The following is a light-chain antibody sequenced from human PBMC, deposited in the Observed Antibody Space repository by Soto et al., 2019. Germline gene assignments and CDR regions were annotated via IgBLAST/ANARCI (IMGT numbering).Light chain of an antibody. CDR1: RGISNY. V-gene: IGKV1-27*01. CDR3: QRYISAPFT. CDR2: AAS. Sequence: DIQMTQSPSSLSASVGDRVTITCRATRGISNYVAWYQQKPGKLPKLLIYAASTLQSGVPSRFSGSGSGTYFTLTISSLQPEDVATSYCQRYISAPFTFGPGTNVNIK. J-gene: IGKJ3*01.